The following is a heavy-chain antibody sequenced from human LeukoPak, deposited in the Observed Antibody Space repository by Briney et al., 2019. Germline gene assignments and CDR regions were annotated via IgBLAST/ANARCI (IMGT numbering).Heavy chain of an antibody. V-gene: IGHV3-21*01. D-gene: IGHD3-22*01. Sequence: PGGSLRLSCAASGFTFSSYSMNWVRQAPGKGLEWVSSISSSSSYIYYADSVKGRFTISRDNTKNSLYLQMNSLRAEDTAVYYCARISLGSSGYFLRVPSDAFDIWGQGTMVTVSS. CDR3: ARISLGSSGYFLRVPSDAFDI. J-gene: IGHJ3*02. CDR1: GFTFSSYS. CDR2: ISSSSSYI.